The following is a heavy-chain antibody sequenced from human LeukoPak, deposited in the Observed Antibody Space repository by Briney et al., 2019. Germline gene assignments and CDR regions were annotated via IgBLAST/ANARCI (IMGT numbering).Heavy chain of an antibody. J-gene: IGHJ3*02. V-gene: IGHV1-24*01. D-gene: IGHD3-22*01. CDR3: ATERYYYDSSGRAFDI. CDR1: GYTLTELS. Sequence: ASVKVSCKVSGYTLTELSMHWVRQAPGKGLEWVGGFDPEDGETIYAQKFQGRVTMTEDTSTDTAYMELSSLRSEDTAVYYCATERYYYDSSGRAFDIWGQGTMVTVSS. CDR2: FDPEDGET.